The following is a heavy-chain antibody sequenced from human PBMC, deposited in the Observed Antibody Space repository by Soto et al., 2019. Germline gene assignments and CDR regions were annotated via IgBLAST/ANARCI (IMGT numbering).Heavy chain of an antibody. Sequence: ASVKVSCKASGYTFTGYYMHWVRQAPGQGLEWMGWINPNSGGTNYAQKFQGRVTMTRDTSISTAYMELSRLRSDDTAVYYCARRGLRNYDFWSGHNYGMDVCGQGTTVTVSS. D-gene: IGHD3-3*01. CDR1: GYTFTGYY. CDR2: INPNSGGT. CDR3: ARRGLRNYDFWSGHNYGMDV. V-gene: IGHV1-2*02. J-gene: IGHJ6*02.